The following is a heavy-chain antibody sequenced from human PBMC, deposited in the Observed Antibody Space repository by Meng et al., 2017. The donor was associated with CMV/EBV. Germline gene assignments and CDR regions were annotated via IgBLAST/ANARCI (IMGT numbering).Heavy chain of an antibody. Sequence: ESLKISCAASGFTFSSYWMSWVRQAPGKGLEWVANIKQDGSEKYYVDSVKGRFTISRDNAKNSLYLQMNSLRAEDTAVYYCARDKKTKYYYYGMDVWGQGTTVTVSS. CDR1: GFTFSSYW. J-gene: IGHJ6*02. CDR2: IKQDGSEK. V-gene: IGHV3-7*01. D-gene: IGHD2-8*01. CDR3: ARDKKTKYYYYGMDV.